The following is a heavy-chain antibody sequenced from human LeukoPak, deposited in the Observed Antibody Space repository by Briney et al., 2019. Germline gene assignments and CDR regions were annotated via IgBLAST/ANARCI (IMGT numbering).Heavy chain of an antibody. D-gene: IGHD3-22*01. CDR1: GYTFTGYY. V-gene: IGHV1-2*02. CDR3: ARVPLPPYYYDSSGYHFDY. J-gene: IGHJ4*02. CDR2: INPNSGGT. Sequence: ASVKVSCKASGYTFTGYYMHWVRQAPGQGLEWMGWINPNSGGTNYAQKFQGRVTMTRDTSISTAYMELSRLRSDDTAVYYCARVPLPPYYYDSSGYHFDYWGQGTLVTVSS.